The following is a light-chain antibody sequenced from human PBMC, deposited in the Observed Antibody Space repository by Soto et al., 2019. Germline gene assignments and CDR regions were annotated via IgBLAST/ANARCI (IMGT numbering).Light chain of an antibody. CDR3: QKYGTSPRT. V-gene: IGKV3-20*01. CDR2: GVS. Sequence: EIVLTQSTGTLSLSPGERATLSCRASQSVRSSYLAWYQQKLGQAPRLLIYGVSNRATGIPDRFSGSGSGTDFTLTISRLKSEDFAVYYCQKYGTSPRTFGQGTKVEIK. J-gene: IGKJ1*01. CDR1: QSVRSSY.